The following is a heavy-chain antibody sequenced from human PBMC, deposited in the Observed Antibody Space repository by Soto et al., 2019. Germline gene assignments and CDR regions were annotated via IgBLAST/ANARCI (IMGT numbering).Heavy chain of an antibody. CDR3: ARDRKDYPDI. D-gene: IGHD4-17*01. CDR2: MDAFRNT. J-gene: IGHJ4*02. CDR1: GGYISNYY. Sequence: SETLSLTFTVSGGYISNYYWTWIRQPAGKGLEWIGRMRMDAFRNTNYNPSLESRLSISIDRSKNQFSLELRSVSVADTAVYYCARDRKDYPDIWGKGTRVTVSS. V-gene: IGHV4-4*07.